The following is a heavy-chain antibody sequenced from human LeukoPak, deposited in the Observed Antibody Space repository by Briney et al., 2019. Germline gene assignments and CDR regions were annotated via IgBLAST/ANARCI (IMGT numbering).Heavy chain of an antibody. J-gene: IGHJ5*02. V-gene: IGHV4-31*03. CDR2: IYYSGST. Sequence: MSSETLSLTCTVSGGSISSGGYYWSWIRQHPGKGLEWIGYIYYSGSTYYNPSLKSRVTISVDTSKNQFSLKLSSVTDADTALYYCARRGGGYGLAGFDPWGQGTLVTVSS. D-gene: IGHD3-22*01. CDR3: ARRGGGYGLAGFDP. CDR1: GGSISSGGYY.